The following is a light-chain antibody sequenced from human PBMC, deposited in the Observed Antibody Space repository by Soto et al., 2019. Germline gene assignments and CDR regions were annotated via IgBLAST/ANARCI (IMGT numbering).Light chain of an antibody. Sequence: EIVMTQSPATLSVSPGERATLSCRASQSVNSRLVWYQQKPGQAPRLLIYAASTRATGIPARFSGSGSGTEFTLTISSLKSEDFGTYYCQQYTQWHKWTFGHGTKVDIK. V-gene: IGKV3-15*01. CDR3: QQYTQWHKWT. J-gene: IGKJ1*01. CDR1: QSVNSR. CDR2: AAS.